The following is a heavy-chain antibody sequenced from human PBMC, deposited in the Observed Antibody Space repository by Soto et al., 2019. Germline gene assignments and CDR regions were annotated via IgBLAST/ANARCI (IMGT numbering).Heavy chain of an antibody. D-gene: IGHD3-22*01. Sequence: SETLSLTCTVSGGSGTSGDYYWGWIRQPPGKGLEWVGYIYYNGNTYYNPSLKSRVTISQDTSRNQFSLKLTSMTAADTAVYYCARTMIVVLSKLDYFDYWGQGSLVTVSS. V-gene: IGHV4-30-4*01. CDR3: ARTMIVVLSKLDYFDY. CDR2: IYYNGNT. J-gene: IGHJ4*02. CDR1: GGSGTSGDYY.